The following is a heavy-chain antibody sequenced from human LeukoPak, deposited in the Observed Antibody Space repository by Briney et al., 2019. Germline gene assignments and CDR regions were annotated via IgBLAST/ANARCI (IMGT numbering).Heavy chain of an antibody. V-gene: IGHV1-69*13. CDR3: ASGYYDSSGYYYAFDI. D-gene: IGHD3-22*01. CDR1: GGTFSSYA. CDR2: IIPIFGTA. J-gene: IGHJ3*02. Sequence: SVKVSCKASGGTFSSYAISWVRQAPGQGLEWMGGIIPIFGTANYAQKFQGRVTITADESTSTAYMELSSLRSEDTAVYYCASGYYDSSGYYYAFDIWGQGTMVTVSS.